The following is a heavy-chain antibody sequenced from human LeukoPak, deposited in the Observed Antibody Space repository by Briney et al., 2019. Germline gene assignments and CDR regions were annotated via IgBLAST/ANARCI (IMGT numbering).Heavy chain of an antibody. CDR1: GFTCSDYA. CDR3: SRFYSSGWASGAFDI. V-gene: IGHV3-49*04. D-gene: IGHD3-22*01. CDR2: IRNKANGGTT. J-gene: IGHJ3*02. Sequence: GGSLRLSCTTSGFTCSDYAVSWVRQAPGKGLEWIGFIRNKANGGTTEYAASVKGRFTISRDDSKTIAHLQMSSLKTEDTAVYYCSRFYSSGWASGAFDIWGQGTMVTVSS.